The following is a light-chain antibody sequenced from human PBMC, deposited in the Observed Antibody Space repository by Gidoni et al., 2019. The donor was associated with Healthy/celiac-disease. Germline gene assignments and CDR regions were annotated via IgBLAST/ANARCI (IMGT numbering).Light chain of an antibody. Sequence: SYVLTQPPSVSGAPGKTARITCGGNNIGSKSVHWYQQKPGQAPGLVISYDSDRPSGIPERFSGSNSGNTATLTISRVEAGDEADYYCQVWDSSSDHWVFGGGTKLTVL. CDR2: YDS. CDR3: QVWDSSSDHWV. V-gene: IGLV3-21*04. J-gene: IGLJ3*02. CDR1: NIGSKS.